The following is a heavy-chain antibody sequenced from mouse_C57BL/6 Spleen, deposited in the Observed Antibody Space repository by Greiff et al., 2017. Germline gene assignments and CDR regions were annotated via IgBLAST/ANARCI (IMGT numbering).Heavy chain of an antibody. CDR2: ISYDGSN. CDR1: GYSITSGYY. V-gene: IGHV3-6*01. CDR3: ARDDSSRYDFPN. D-gene: IGHD3-2*02. J-gene: IGHJ2*01. Sequence: DVQLQESGPGLAQPSQSLSHTCSVTGYSITSGYYWNWIRQFPGNKLEWMGYISYDGSNNYNPSLKNRISITRDTSKNQFFLKLNSVTTENTATYYCARDDSSRYDFPNRGYGTTVTV.